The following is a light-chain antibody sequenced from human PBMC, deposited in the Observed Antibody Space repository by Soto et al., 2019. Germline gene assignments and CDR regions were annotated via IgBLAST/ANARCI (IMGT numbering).Light chain of an antibody. V-gene: IGLV2-14*01. CDR2: EVI. Sequence: QPVLTQPASVSGSPGQSITISCTGTSSDVGGYNHVSWYQQRPGKAPKLLIYEVINRPSGISDRFSGSKSTNTASLTISGLQAEDEADYYCNSYTSSHTWVFGGGTKLTVL. J-gene: IGLJ3*02. CDR1: SSDVGGYNH. CDR3: NSYTSSHTWV.